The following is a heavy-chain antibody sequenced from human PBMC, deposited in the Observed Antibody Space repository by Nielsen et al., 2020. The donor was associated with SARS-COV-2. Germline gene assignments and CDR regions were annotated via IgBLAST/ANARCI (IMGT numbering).Heavy chain of an antibody. CDR1: GGSISSDGYY. J-gene: IGHJ4*02. CDR2: IYHSGST. D-gene: IGHD3-10*01. CDR3: ARARGLLNDY. V-gene: IGHV4-31*03. Sequence: SETLSLTCTVSGGSISSDGYYWSWIRQHTGKGLEWIGYIYHSGSTSYNPSLKSRVTISVDTSKNQFSLKLSSVTAADTAVYYCARARGLLNDYWGQGTLVTVSS.